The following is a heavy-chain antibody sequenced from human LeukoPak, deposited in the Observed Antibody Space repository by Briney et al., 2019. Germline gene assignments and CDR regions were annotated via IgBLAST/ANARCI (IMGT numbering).Heavy chain of an antibody. D-gene: IGHD3/OR15-3a*01. Sequence: GGSLRLSCAVSGFTFDDYAMHWVRQVPGEGLEWVSGINWNSDSIGYADSVKGRFTTSRDNAKNSLYLQMNSLRAEDTAVYYCARDRGDWLPQHFDYWGQRTLVTVSS. CDR2: INWNSDSI. CDR1: GFTFDDYA. J-gene: IGHJ4*02. CDR3: ARDRGDWLPQHFDY. V-gene: IGHV3-9*01.